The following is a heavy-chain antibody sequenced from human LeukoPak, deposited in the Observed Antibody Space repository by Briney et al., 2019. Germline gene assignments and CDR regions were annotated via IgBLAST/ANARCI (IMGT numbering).Heavy chain of an antibody. V-gene: IGHV3-74*01. CDR1: GFTFSSYW. J-gene: IGHJ4*02. CDR3: TRGHDILTGPED. CDR2: INSDGSSR. Sequence: GGSPRLSCAASGFTFSSYWMHWVRQAPGKGLVWVSRINSDGSSRSYADSVKGRFTISRDNAKNTLYLQMNSLRAEDTAVYYCTRGHDILTGPEDWGQGTLVTVSS. D-gene: IGHD3-9*01.